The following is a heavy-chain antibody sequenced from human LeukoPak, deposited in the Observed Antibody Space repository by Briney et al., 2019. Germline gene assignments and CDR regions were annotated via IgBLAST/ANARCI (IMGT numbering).Heavy chain of an antibody. CDR2: IWYDGSNK. CDR1: GFTFSSYG. CDR3: AKETVRGVIISELDY. J-gene: IGHJ4*02. V-gene: IGHV3-33*06. Sequence: GRSLRLSCAASGFTFSSYGMHWVRQAAGKGLEWVAVIWYDGSNKYYADSVKGRFTISRDNSKNTLYLQMNSLRAEDTAVYYCAKETVRGVIISELDYWGQGTLVTVSS. D-gene: IGHD3-10*01.